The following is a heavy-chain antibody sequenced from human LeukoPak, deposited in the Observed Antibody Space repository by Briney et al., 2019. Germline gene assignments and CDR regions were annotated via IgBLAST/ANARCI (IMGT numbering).Heavy chain of an antibody. D-gene: IGHD6-19*01. CDR2: IIPIFGTA. V-gene: IGHV1-69*05. J-gene: IGHJ4*02. CDR3: ARDGYSSGWYGMDY. CDR1: VGPFSSYA. Sequence: SVKVSCKASVGPFSSYAISWVRQAPGQGLEWMGGIIPIFGTANYAQKFQGRVTITTDESTSTAYMELSSLRSEDTAVYYCARDGYSSGWYGMDYWGQGTLVTVSS.